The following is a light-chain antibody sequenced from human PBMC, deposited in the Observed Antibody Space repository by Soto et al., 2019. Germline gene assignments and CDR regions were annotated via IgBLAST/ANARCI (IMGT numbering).Light chain of an antibody. CDR2: HAS. Sequence: EIVMTQSPATLSVSPGERATLSCRASQSVSSNLAWYQQKPGQAPRFLIFHASTRATGIPARFSGSGSGTEFTLTISSLQSEDFVVYYCQHYNNRPYTFGQGTKLEIK. CDR1: QSVSSN. CDR3: QHYNNRPYT. J-gene: IGKJ2*01. V-gene: IGKV3-15*01.